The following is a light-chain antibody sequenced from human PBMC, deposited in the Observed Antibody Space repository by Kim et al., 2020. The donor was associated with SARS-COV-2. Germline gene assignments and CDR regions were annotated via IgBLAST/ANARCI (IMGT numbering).Light chain of an antibody. CDR3: QAWDSSTVV. Sequence: SYELTQPPPVSVSPGQTATITCSGDELGEMYVSWFQQKPGQSPLLVIYQDTKRPSGIPERFSGSNSGNTATLTISGTQAMDEADYHCQAWDSSTVVFGGGTEVTVL. CDR1: ELGEMY. CDR2: QDT. J-gene: IGLJ3*02. V-gene: IGLV3-1*01.